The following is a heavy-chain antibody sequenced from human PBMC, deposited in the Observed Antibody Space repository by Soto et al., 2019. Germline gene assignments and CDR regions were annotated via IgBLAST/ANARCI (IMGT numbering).Heavy chain of an antibody. V-gene: IGHV3-30*18. CDR3: AKDTHNDYSLDY. Sequence: QVQLVESGGGVVQPGRSLRHSCAASGFTFSSYGMHWVRQAPGKGLEWVAVISYDGSNKYYADSVKGRFTISRDNSKNTLYLQMNSLRAEDTAVYYCAKDTHNDYSLDYWGQGTLVTVSS. D-gene: IGHD4-4*01. CDR2: ISYDGSNK. J-gene: IGHJ4*02. CDR1: GFTFSSYG.